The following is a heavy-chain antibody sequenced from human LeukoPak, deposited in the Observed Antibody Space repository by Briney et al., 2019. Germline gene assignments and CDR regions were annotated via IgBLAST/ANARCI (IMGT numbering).Heavy chain of an antibody. CDR2: TSYDGSNK. Sequence: GGSLRLSCAASGFTFSSYTMHWVRQAPGKGLDWVAVTSYDGSNKYYTDSVKGRFTISRDNSKNTLYLQMNSLRGEDTAVYYCARSEAPEKYSGYKGVFDYWGQGTLVTVSS. J-gene: IGHJ4*02. CDR3: ARSEAPEKYSGYKGVFDY. D-gene: IGHD5-12*01. CDR1: GFTFSSYT. V-gene: IGHV3-30*04.